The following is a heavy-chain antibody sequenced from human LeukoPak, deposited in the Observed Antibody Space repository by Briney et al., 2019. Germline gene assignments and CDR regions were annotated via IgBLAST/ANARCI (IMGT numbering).Heavy chain of an antibody. J-gene: IGHJ4*02. Sequence: GGSLRLSCAASGFTFSSYSMNWVRQAPGKGLEWVSSISSSSSYIYYADSVKGRFTISRDNAKNSLYLQMNSLRAEDTAVYYWGRGRREFCGGDCPPPYSFDSWGQGTLVTVSS. V-gene: IGHV3-21*01. CDR2: ISSSSSYI. D-gene: IGHD2-21*02. CDR1: GFTFSSYS. CDR3: GRGRREFCGGDCPPPYSFDS.